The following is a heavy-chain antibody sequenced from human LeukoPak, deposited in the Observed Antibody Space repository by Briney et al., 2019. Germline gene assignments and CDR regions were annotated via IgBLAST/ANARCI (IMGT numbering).Heavy chain of an antibody. CDR2: IIPIFGTA. CDR1: GGTFSSYA. Sequence: GSSVKVSCKASGGTFSSYAISWVRQAPGQGLEWMGGIIPIFGTANYAQKFQGRVTITTDESTSTAYMELSSLRSEDTAVYYCASKYCSGGNCDFPLLDYWGQGTLVTVSS. CDR3: ASKYCSGGNCDFPLLDY. D-gene: IGHD2-15*01. J-gene: IGHJ4*02. V-gene: IGHV1-69*05.